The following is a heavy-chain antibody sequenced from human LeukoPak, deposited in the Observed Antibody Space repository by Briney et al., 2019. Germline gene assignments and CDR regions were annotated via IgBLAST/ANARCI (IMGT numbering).Heavy chain of an antibody. CDR2: IQFHGNDI. Sequence: GGALRLSCAASGFSFTNSGMHWGRQAARRGLERVAFIQFHGNDIFYADSVEGRFTISRDNSKNTLFLQMNSLRPEDTGVYYCAKNNPKEKVPGLGPGSWGQGTLVTVSS. V-gene: IGHV3-30*02. J-gene: IGHJ5*02. CDR3: AKNNPKEKVPGLGPGS. D-gene: IGHD2-2*01. CDR1: GFSFTNSG.